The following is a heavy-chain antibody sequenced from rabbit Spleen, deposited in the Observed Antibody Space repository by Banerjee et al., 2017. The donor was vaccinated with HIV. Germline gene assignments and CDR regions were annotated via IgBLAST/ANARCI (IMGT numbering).Heavy chain of an antibody. J-gene: IGHJ4*01. Sequence: QDQLVESGGGLVQPGGSLKLSCKASGFDFSNKAVMCWVRQAPGKGLQWIACINAVTGKAVYATWAKGRFTFSKTSSTTVTLQMTSLTAADTATYFCASDAGSSYYSGVLDYFNLWGPGTLVTVS. CDR3: ASDAGSSYYSGVLDYFNL. V-gene: IGHV1S45*01. CDR2: INAVTGKA. D-gene: IGHD8-1*01. CDR1: GFDFSNKAV.